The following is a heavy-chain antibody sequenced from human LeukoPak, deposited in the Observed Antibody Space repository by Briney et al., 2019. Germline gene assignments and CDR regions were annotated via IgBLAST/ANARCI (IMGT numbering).Heavy chain of an antibody. CDR1: GGSFSGYY. CDR3: ARSMVRGVTPSSGYFQH. CDR2: INHSGST. V-gene: IGHV4-34*01. D-gene: IGHD3-10*01. J-gene: IGHJ1*01. Sequence: SETLSLTCAVYGGSFSGYYWSWIRQPPGKGLEWIGEINHSGSTNYNPSLKSRVTISVDTSKNQFSLKLSSVTAADTAVYYCARSMVRGVTPSSGYFQHWGQGTLVTVSS.